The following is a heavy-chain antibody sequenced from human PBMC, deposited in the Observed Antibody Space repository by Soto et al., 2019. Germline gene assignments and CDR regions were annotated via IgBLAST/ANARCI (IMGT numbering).Heavy chain of an antibody. J-gene: IGHJ3*01. CDR1: DSSMSPYY. D-gene: IGHD1-26*01. Sequence: QVQLQESGPRLVKPSETLSLTCSVSDSSMSPYYCTWFRQAPGNGLEWSGHLLYRGTATYNPALQGRVTLSLDTSKKQVSLQLSSVIAADTAVYYCAREKDFILGGYAFGYWGPGTLVTVSS. CDR2: LLYRGTA. V-gene: IGHV4-59*01. CDR3: AREKDFILGGYAFGY.